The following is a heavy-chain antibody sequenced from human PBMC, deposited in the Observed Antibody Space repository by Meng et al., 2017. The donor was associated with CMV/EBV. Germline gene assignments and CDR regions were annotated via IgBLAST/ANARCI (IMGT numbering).Heavy chain of an antibody. V-gene: IGHV4-4*07. Sequence: SGPLTLPCTGSCVSISSYYWSVLRDPAGKGLEWIGRIYPSGSTNYTPSLKSRVTMSVDTSKNQFSLKLSSVTAADTAVYYCARGGLYYYDSSGHFDYWGQGTLVTVSS. CDR3: ARGGLYYYDSSGHFDY. D-gene: IGHD3-22*01. J-gene: IGHJ4*02. CDR2: IYPSGST. CDR1: CVSISSYY.